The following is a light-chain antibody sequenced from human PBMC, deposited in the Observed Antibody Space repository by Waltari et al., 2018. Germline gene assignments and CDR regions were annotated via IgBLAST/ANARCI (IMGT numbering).Light chain of an antibody. Sequence: QSALTQPASVSASPGPSLTTSCTGTSSDVGGYNSASWYQQHPGKAPKLMIYEVSNRPSGVSNRFSGSKSGNTASLTISGLQAEDEADYYCSSYTSSSTVVFGGGTKLTVL. CDR2: EVS. J-gene: IGLJ2*01. V-gene: IGLV2-14*01. CDR1: SSDVGGYNS. CDR3: SSYTSSSTVV.